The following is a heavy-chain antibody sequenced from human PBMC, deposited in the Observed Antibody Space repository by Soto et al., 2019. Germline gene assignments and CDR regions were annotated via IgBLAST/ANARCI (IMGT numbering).Heavy chain of an antibody. CDR2: SRNKANSYTT. CDR1: GFTFSDHY. V-gene: IGHV3-72*01. J-gene: IGHJ5*02. Sequence: EVQLVESGGGLVQPGGSLRLSCAASGFTFSDHYMDWVRQAPGKGLEWVGRSRNKANSYTTEYAASVRGRFTISRDDSKNSLYLQMNSLKTEDTAVYYCARDLGSWGQGTLVTGSS. CDR3: ARDLGS.